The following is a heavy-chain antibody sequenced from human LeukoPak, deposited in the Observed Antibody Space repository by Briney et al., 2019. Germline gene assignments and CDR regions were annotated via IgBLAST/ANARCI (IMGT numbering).Heavy chain of an antibody. Sequence: GGSLRLSCAASGFTFSNYPMSWVRQAPGKGLEWVSVISSSGTITHYADSVKSRFTISRDNAKNSLYLQMNSLRAEDTALYYCARVLAVEIAARHGWFDPWGQGTLVTVSS. CDR3: ARVLAVEIAARHGWFDP. CDR2: ISSSGTIT. V-gene: IGHV3-23*01. D-gene: IGHD6-6*01. CDR1: GFTFSNYP. J-gene: IGHJ5*02.